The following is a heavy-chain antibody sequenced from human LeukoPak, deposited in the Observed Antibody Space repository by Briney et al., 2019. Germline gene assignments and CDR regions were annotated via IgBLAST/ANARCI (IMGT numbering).Heavy chain of an antibody. CDR3: ARGRIAARLRTFDY. CDR1: GGSFSGYY. Sequence: SETLSLTCAVYGGSFSGYYWSWIRQPPGKGLEWIGEINHSGSTNYNPSLKSRVTILVDTSKNQFSLKLSSVTAADTAVYYCARGRIAARLRTFDYWGQGTLVTVSS. V-gene: IGHV4-34*01. CDR2: INHSGST. D-gene: IGHD6-6*01. J-gene: IGHJ4*02.